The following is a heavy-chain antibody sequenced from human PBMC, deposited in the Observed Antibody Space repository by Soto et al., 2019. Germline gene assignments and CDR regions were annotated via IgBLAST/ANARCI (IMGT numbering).Heavy chain of an antibody. CDR2: IYPSDSDT. Sequence: PVESLKISCKGSGYNFAGYWSAWVLQMPGKGLELMGIIYPSDSDTRYRPSFQGQVTISADKSISSAYLQWSSLRASDTVMYYCARGGVSTRTFDYRGQGTPVTVSS. V-gene: IGHV5-51*01. CDR3: ARGGVSTRTFDY. J-gene: IGHJ4*02. D-gene: IGHD3-3*01. CDR1: GYNFAGYW.